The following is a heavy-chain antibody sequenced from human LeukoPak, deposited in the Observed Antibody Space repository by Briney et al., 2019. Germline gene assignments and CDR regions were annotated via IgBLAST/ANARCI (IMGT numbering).Heavy chain of an antibody. CDR3: ARDHIRDYDYDSSGYYAVAAGFDI. CDR2: TYYRSKWYN. CDR1: GDSFSSNSAA. J-gene: IGHJ3*02. Sequence: SQTLSLTCAISGDSFSSNSAAWNWIRQSPSRGLEWLGRTYYRSKWYNDYAVPVKSRITINPATSKNQFSLQLNSVTPEDTAVYYCARDHIRDYDYDSSGYYAVAAGFDIWGQGTMVTVSS. D-gene: IGHD3-22*01. V-gene: IGHV6-1*01.